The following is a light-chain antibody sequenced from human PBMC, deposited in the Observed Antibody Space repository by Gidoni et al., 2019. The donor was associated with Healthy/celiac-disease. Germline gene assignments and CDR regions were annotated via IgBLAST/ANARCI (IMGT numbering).Light chain of an antibody. J-gene: IGKJ1*01. Sequence: AIHMTQSPSSLSASVGDRVTITCRASQGIRNDLGWYQKKPGKAPKLLIYAASSLQSGVPSRFSGSGSGTDLNLTISSLQHEDFATYYCLQDYNYPRTFGQGTKVEIK. CDR1: QGIRND. V-gene: IGKV1-6*01. CDR3: LQDYNYPRT. CDR2: AAS.